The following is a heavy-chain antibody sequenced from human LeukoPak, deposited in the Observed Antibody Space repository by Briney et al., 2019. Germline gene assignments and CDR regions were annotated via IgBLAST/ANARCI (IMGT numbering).Heavy chain of an antibody. V-gene: IGHV3-23*01. J-gene: IGHJ4*02. CDR2: ISGSGGST. Sequence: GGSLRLSCTASEFTFSNYAMSWVRQAPGKGLEWVSGISGSGGSTYYADSVKGRFTISRDNSKNTLYLQMNSLRAEDTAVYYCANLYSSGWYYFDYWGQGTLVTVSS. CDR1: EFTFSNYA. D-gene: IGHD6-19*01. CDR3: ANLYSSGWYYFDY.